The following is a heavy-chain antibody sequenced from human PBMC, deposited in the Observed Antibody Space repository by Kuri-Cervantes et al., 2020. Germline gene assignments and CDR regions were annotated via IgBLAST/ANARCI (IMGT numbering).Heavy chain of an antibody. D-gene: IGHD7-27*01. Sequence: GGSLRLSCAASGFTFSDHYMDWVRQAPGKGLEWVGRTRNKANSYTTEYAASVKGRFTISRDDSKNSLYLQMNSMRAEDTAVYYCARDPRLKPQTGYFDYWGQGTLVTVSS. CDR2: TRNKANSYTT. CDR3: ARDPRLKPQTGYFDY. J-gene: IGHJ4*02. V-gene: IGHV3-72*01. CDR1: GFTFSDHY.